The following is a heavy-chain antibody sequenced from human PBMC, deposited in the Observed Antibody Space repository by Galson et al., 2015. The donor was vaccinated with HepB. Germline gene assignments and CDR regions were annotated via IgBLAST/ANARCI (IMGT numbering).Heavy chain of an antibody. Sequence: QSGAEVKKPGEFLRISCQASGYSFTSYWITWVRQMPGKGLEWMGRIDPSDSYTGYSPSFQGHVTISSDKSISTAYLQWSSLKASDTAMYYCARRGLGYCTTTSCAWGYWGQGTLVTVSS. CDR3: ARRGLGYCTTTSCAWGY. CDR2: IDPSDSYT. D-gene: IGHD2-2*01. V-gene: IGHV5-10-1*01. CDR1: GYSFTSYW. J-gene: IGHJ4*02.